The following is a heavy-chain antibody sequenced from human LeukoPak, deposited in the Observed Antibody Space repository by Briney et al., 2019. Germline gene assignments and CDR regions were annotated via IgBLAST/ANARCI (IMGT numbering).Heavy chain of an antibody. CDR3: ARDSSPYCGDDCYFDAFDL. CDR2: INRDGSKN. CDR1: EFTFGSYW. Sequence: GGSLRLSCAASEFTFGSYWMTWVRQAPGKGLEWVANINRDGSKNHFVDSVKGRYTISRDNAKNFLYLQMNSLRAEDTAVYFCARDSSPYCGDDCYFDAFDLWGQGTMVTVSS. J-gene: IGHJ3*01. V-gene: IGHV3-7*03. D-gene: IGHD2-21*02.